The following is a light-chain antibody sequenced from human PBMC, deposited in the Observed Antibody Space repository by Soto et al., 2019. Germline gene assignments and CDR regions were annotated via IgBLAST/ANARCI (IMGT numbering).Light chain of an antibody. CDR3: GSWDSSLSAYV. CDR2: DDD. J-gene: IGLJ1*01. CDR1: SSNVGGNS. V-gene: IGLV1-51*01. Sequence: QSVLTQPPSVSAAPGQRVTISCSGSSSNVGGNSVSWYQQLPGTAPKLLIYDDDKRPSGISDRFSGFKSGTSATLGITGFQTGDEDDYYCGSWDSSLSAYVFGTGTKVTVL.